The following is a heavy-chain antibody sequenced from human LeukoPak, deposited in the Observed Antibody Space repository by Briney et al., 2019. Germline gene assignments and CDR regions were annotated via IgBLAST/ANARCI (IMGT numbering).Heavy chain of an antibody. CDR2: IYYSGST. J-gene: IGHJ5*02. CDR1: GGSISSYY. D-gene: IGHD3-10*01. Sequence: PSETLSLTCTVSGGSISSYYWGWIRQPPGKGLEWIGSIYYSGSTYYNPSLKSRVTISVDTSKNQFSLKLSSVTAADTAVYYCARDLLAEYYYGSGSYPNWFDPWGQGTLVTVSS. V-gene: IGHV4-39*07. CDR3: ARDLLAEYYYGSGSYPNWFDP.